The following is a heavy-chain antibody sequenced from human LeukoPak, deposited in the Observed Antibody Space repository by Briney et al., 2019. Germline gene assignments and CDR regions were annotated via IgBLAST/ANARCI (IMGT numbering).Heavy chain of an antibody. J-gene: IGHJ4*02. Sequence: GGALRLSCAAPGFTFSSYSMNWVRQAPGKGLGRVSSISSSSSYIYYADSVKGRFTISRDNAKNSLYLQMNSLRAEDTAVYYCARDRNDRTVFDYWGQGTLVTVSS. CDR1: GFTFSSYS. V-gene: IGHV3-21*01. D-gene: IGHD3-22*01. CDR2: ISSSSSYI. CDR3: ARDRNDRTVFDY.